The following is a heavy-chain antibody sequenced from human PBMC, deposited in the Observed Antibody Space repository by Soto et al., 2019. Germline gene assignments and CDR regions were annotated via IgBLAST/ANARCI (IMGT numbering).Heavy chain of an antibody. CDR2: IVPSLDTT. Sequence: QVQLVQSGTEVKKPGSSVKVSCKASGGTFSSSGFSWVRQAPGQGLEWMGMIVPSLDTTKYAQKFQARVTITADQFTSTAYMELTSLRSEDTAVYYCARRPQPRGTDDPYAVDVWGQGTRVIVSS. CDR3: ARRPQPRGTDDPYAVDV. D-gene: IGHD2-8*01. CDR1: GGTFSSSG. J-gene: IGHJ6*02. V-gene: IGHV1-69*09.